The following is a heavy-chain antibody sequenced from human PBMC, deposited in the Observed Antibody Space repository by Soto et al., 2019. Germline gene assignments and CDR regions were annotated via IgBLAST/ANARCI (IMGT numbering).Heavy chain of an antibody. CDR2: INHSGST. CDR3: ALGDSGYDSFYFVY. V-gene: IGHV4-34*01. D-gene: IGHD5-12*01. Sequence: SETLSLTCAVYGGSFSGYYWGWTRQPPGKGLEWIGEINHSGSTNYNPSLKSRATISVDTSKNQFSLKLSSVTAADTAVYYCALGDSGYDSFYFVYWGQGTLVTVSS. CDR1: GGSFSGYY. J-gene: IGHJ4*02.